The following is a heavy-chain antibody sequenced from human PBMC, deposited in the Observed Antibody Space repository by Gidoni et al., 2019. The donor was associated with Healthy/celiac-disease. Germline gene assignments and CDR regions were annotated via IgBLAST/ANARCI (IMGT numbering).Heavy chain of an antibody. CDR3: ARGKITVARKVGAFDI. CDR2: IYTSGST. J-gene: IGHJ3*02. V-gene: IGHV4-61*02. D-gene: IGHD1-26*01. CDR1: GGSISRGSYY. Sequence: QVQLQESGPGLVKPSQTLSLTCTVSGGSISRGSYYWIWIRQPAGKGLEWIGRIYTSGSTNYNPSLKSRVTMSVDTSKNQFSLKLSSVTAADTAVYYCARGKITVARKVGAFDIWGQGTMVTVSS.